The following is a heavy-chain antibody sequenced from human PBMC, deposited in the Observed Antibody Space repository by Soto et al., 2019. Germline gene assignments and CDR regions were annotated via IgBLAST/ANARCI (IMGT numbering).Heavy chain of an antibody. V-gene: IGHV4-59*01. CDR3: ARSDVRD. CDR1: GGSISSYY. J-gene: IGHJ4*02. Sequence: QVQLQESGPGLVEPLETLSLTCTVSGGSISSYYWRWVRQPPGKGLEWIGYSYYRGSTNYKPSHTSQVTIAVDPSQNQFSPTLSSVPAAYTAVYDSARSDVRDWGQGTLVTVSS. CDR2: SYYRGST.